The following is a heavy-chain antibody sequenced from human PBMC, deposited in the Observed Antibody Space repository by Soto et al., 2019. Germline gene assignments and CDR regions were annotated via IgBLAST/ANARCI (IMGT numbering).Heavy chain of an antibody. D-gene: IGHD1-20*01. CDR3: TVPDPMTGTPPRHYGMDV. V-gene: IGHV3-73*01. CDR1: GFTFSGSA. CDR2: IRSKANSYAT. J-gene: IGHJ6*02. Sequence: EVQLVESGGGLVQPGGFLKLSCAASGFTFSGSAMHWVRQASGKGLEWVGRIRSKANSYATAYAASVKGRFTISRYYSNNTANLQMIRLKTHDTAVYNCTVPDPMTGTPPRHYGMDVWGQGTTVTVSS.